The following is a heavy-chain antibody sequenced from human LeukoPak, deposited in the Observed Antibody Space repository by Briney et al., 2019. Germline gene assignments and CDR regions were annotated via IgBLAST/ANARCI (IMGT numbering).Heavy chain of an antibody. CDR2: IIPIFGTA. CDR1: GGTFSSYA. CDR3: ASRLDYGDYGVFDY. V-gene: IGHV1-69*13. J-gene: IGHJ4*02. Sequence: ASVKVSCKASGGTFSSYAISWVRQAPGQGLEWMGGIIPIFGTANYAQKFQGRVTITADESTSTAYTELSSLRSEDTAVYYCASRLDYGDYGVFDYWGQGTLVTVSS. D-gene: IGHD4-17*01.